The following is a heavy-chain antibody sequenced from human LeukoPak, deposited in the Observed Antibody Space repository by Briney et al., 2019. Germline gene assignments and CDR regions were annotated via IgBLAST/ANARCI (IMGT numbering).Heavy chain of an antibody. Sequence: SETLSLTCAVYGGSFSGYYWSWIRQPPGKGLEWIGYIYYSGSTNYNPSLKSRVTISVDTSKNQFSLKLSSVTAADTAVYYCARHSFHYVWGSYADYWGQGTLVTVSS. J-gene: IGHJ4*02. CDR3: ARHSFHYVWGSYADY. CDR1: GGSFSGYY. V-gene: IGHV4-59*08. CDR2: IYYSGST. D-gene: IGHD3-16*01.